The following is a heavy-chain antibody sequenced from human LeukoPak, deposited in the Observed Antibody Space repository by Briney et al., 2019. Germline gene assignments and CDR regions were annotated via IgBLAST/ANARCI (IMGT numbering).Heavy chain of an antibody. D-gene: IGHD3-3*01. Sequence: SETLSLTCTVSGDSISSGSYYWTWIRQPAGKGLEWIGRIYSSGSTDYSPSLKSRVTISIDTSKNQFSLKLNSVTAADTAVYYCARLAHYDFWSGYLDYWGQGTLVTVSS. CDR2: IYSSGST. CDR1: GDSISSGSYY. CDR3: ARLAHYDFWSGYLDY. V-gene: IGHV4-61*02. J-gene: IGHJ4*02.